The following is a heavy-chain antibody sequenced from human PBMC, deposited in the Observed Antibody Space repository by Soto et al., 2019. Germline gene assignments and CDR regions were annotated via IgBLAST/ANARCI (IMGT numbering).Heavy chain of an antibody. D-gene: IGHD3-16*02. J-gene: IGHJ4*02. CDR2: IYWDDDK. Sequence: QITLKESGPTLVKPAQTLTLTCTFSGFSLRTNGVAVGWIRQPPGKALEWLALIYWDDDKRYSPSLNSRLTITKDTSKNQVVLTMANVDPVDTATYYCAHRRPFGGIIVLDYWGQGTLVTVSS. CDR3: AHRRPFGGIIVLDY. V-gene: IGHV2-5*02. CDR1: GFSLRTNGVA.